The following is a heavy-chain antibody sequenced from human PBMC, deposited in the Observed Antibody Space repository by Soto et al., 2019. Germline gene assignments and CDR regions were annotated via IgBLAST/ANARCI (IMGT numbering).Heavy chain of an antibody. D-gene: IGHD2-15*01. CDR1: GGSISSSSYY. CDR3: ARRCGGWGYCSGGSCYSSYWFDP. V-gene: IGHV4-39*01. Sequence: SETLSLTCTVSGGSISSSSYYWGWIRQPPGKGLEWIGSIYYSGSTYYNPSLKSRVTISVDTSKNQFSLKLSSVTAADTAVYYCARRCGGWGYCSGGSCYSSYWFDPWGQGTLVTVSS. J-gene: IGHJ5*02. CDR2: IYYSGST.